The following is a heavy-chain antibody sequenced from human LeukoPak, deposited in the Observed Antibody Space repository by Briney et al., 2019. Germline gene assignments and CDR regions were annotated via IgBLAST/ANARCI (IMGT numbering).Heavy chain of an antibody. CDR1: GFTFINYG. CDR2: IWYDGRNT. Sequence: GGSLRLSCAASGFTFINYGMYWVRQAPGKGLEWVAVIWYDGRNTYYADSVQGQFTISRDNSKNTLYLQMNSLRVEDTAVYYCARDRSSVYMDVWGQGTTVTVS. J-gene: IGHJ6*02. CDR3: ARDRSSVYMDV. D-gene: IGHD3-16*02. V-gene: IGHV3-33*01.